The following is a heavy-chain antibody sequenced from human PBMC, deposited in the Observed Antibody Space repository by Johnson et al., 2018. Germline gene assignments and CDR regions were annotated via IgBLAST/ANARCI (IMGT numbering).Heavy chain of an antibody. CDR2: ISWNSGNI. J-gene: IGHJ1*01. CDR3: ARDSGVVTATTECFQH. CDR1: GFTFDDYA. Sequence: VQLVQSGGGLVQPGRSLRLSCAASGFTFDDYAMHWVRQAPGKGLEWVSGISWNSGNIGYADSVKGRFTVSRDNAENSLYLQMNSLRAEDTAVYYCARDSGVVTATTECFQHWGQGTLVTVSS. D-gene: IGHD2-21*02. V-gene: IGHV3-9*01.